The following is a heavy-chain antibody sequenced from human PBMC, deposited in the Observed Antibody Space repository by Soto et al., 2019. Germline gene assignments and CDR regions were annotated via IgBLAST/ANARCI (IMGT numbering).Heavy chain of an antibody. CDR1: GFTLSSYD. CDR3: ARAIGPTLFDY. D-gene: IGHD3-22*01. J-gene: IGHJ4*02. CDR2: IGTAGDT. V-gene: IGHV3-13*04. Sequence: PGGSLTLSCSASGFTLSSYDMHWVGQGPGKGLECVSAIGTAGDTNYAGSVKGRFTISRENAKNSLYLKMNSLRAGDTAIYFCARAIGPTLFDYWGQGTLVTVSS.